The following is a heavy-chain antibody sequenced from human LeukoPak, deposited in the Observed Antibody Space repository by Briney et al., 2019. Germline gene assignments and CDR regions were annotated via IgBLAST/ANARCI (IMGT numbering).Heavy chain of an antibody. J-gene: IGHJ3*02. CDR3: ARDPRITIFGVVIPDAFDI. V-gene: IGHV1-69*05. D-gene: IGHD3-3*01. CDR1: GGTFCSYA. CDR2: IIPIFGTA. Sequence: ASVKVSCKASGGTFCSYAISWVRQAPGQGLEWVGGIIPIFGTANSAQKFQGRVTITTYESTSTAYMELSSLRTEDTAVYYWARDPRITIFGVVIPDAFDIWGQGTMVTVSS.